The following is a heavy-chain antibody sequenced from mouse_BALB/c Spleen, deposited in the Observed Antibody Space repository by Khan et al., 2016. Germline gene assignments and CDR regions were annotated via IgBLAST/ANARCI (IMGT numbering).Heavy chain of an antibody. Sequence: EVKLLESGGGLVQPGGSLKLSCAASGFDFSRYWMSWVRQAPGKGLEWIGEINPDSSTINYPPSLKDKFIISRDNAKNTLYLQMSKVRSEDTAHYYCARTFWYFDVWGAGTTVTVSS. V-gene: IGHV4-1*02. CDR1: GFDFSRYW. CDR2: INPDSSTI. J-gene: IGHJ1*01. CDR3: ARTFWYFDV.